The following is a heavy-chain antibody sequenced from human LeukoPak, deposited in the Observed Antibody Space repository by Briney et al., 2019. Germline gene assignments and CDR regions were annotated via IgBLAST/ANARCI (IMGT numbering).Heavy chain of an antibody. CDR1: GFTFSTYA. Sequence: GGSLRLSCAASGFTFSTYAMFWVRQAPGKGLEWVAFIKRDESEKWYLNSVRGRFTISRDNSKNTLYLHMNSLSAEDTAVYYCVKDVLFAVGDAFDIWGQGTMVTVSS. D-gene: IGHD3-10*02. V-gene: IGHV3-30*02. J-gene: IGHJ3*02. CDR3: VKDVLFAVGDAFDI. CDR2: IKRDESEK.